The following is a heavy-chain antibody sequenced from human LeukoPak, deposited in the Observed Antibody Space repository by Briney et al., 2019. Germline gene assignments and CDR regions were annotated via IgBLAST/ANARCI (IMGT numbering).Heavy chain of an antibody. CDR1: GGSISSGDYY. CDR3: ARNSGSFPYYYYYYYMDV. D-gene: IGHD1-26*01. J-gene: IGHJ6*03. CDR2: IYYSGST. Sequence: SETLSLTCTVSGGSISSGDYYWSWIRQPPGKGLEWIGYIYYSGSTYYNPSLKSRVTISVDTSKNQFSLKLSSVTAADTAVYYCARNSGSFPYYYYYYYMDVWGKGTTVTVSS. V-gene: IGHV4-30-4*08.